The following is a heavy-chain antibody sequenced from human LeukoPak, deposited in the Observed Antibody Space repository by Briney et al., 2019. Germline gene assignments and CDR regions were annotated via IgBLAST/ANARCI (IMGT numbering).Heavy chain of an antibody. CDR3: AKAGGTDFYYYMDV. D-gene: IGHD2-15*01. V-gene: IGHV3-30*02. J-gene: IGHJ6*03. Sequence: GGSLRLSCAASGFTFSSYGMHWVRQAPGKGLEWVAFIRYDGSNKYYADSVKGRFTISRDNSKNTLYLQMNSLRAEDTAVYYCAKAGGTDFYYYMDVWGKGTTVTVSS. CDR1: GFTFSSYG. CDR2: IRYDGSNK.